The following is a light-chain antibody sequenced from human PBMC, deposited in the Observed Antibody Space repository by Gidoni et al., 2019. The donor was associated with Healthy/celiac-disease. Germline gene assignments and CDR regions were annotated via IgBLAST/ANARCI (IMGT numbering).Light chain of an antibody. CDR2: EVS. CDR3: SSYTSSSTYV. Sequence: QSAPTQPASGSASPGKPINLPGTGTSSDVGGYNHVSGYQQPPGNDPKLMIYEVSNRPSGVSTRFSGSKSGNTASLTITGVQAEDEDDYYCSSYTSSSTYVFGTGTKVTVL. J-gene: IGLJ1*01. CDR1: SSDVGGYNH. V-gene: IGLV2-14*01.